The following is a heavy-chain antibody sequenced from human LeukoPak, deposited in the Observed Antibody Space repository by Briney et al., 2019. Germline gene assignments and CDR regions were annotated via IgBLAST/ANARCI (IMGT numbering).Heavy chain of an antibody. CDR2: IYYSGST. CDR3: ASATGPYCSSTSCYGYYFDY. D-gene: IGHD2-2*01. J-gene: IGHJ4*02. CDR1: GGSMINNY. Sequence: SETLSLTCTVSGGSMINNYWSWIRQPPGKGLEWIGYIYYSGSTNYNPSLKSRVTISVDTSKNQFSLKLSSVTAVDTAVYYCASATGPYCSSTSCYGYYFDYWGQGTLVTVSS. V-gene: IGHV4-59*12.